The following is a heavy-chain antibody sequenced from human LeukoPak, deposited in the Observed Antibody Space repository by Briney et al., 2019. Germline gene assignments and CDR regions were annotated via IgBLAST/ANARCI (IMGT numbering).Heavy chain of an antibody. CDR1: GFTFRTYW. J-gene: IGHJ4*02. V-gene: IGHV3-7*01. CDR3: ARDSPGYSGNEC. D-gene: IGHD4-11*01. Sequence: GGSLRLPCVASGFTFRTYWMNWVRQAPGKGLEWVGNIKEDGSEAYYVDSVKGRFTISRDNAKNSLYLQLSTLRVEDTAVYYCARDSPGYSGNECWGQGTLVTVS. CDR2: IKEDGSEA.